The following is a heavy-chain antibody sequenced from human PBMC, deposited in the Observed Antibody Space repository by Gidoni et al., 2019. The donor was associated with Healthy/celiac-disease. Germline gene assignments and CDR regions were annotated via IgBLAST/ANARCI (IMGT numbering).Heavy chain of an antibody. CDR1: GGSFSGYY. J-gene: IGHJ6*03. D-gene: IGHD2-15*01. Sequence: QVQLQQWGAGLLKPSETLSLTCAVYGGSFSGYYCSWIRQPPGKGLEWIGEINHSGNTNYNPSLKSRVTISVDTSKNQFSLKLSSVTAADTAVYYCARIHIVVVVAATGKDYYYMDVWGKGTTVTVSS. CDR3: ARIHIVVVVAATGKDYYYMDV. CDR2: INHSGNT. V-gene: IGHV4-34*01.